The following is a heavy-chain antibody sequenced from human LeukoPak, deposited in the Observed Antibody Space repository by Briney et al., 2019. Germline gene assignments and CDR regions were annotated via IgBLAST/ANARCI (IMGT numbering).Heavy chain of an antibody. CDR1: GGSISSGDYY. Sequence: PSETLSLTCTVSGGSISSGDYYWSWIRQPPGKGLEWIGYIYYSGSTYYNQSLKSRVTISVDTSKNQFSLKLSSVTAADTAVYYCARVTRHDAFDIWGQGTMVTVSS. CDR3: ARVTRHDAFDI. V-gene: IGHV4-30-4*01. J-gene: IGHJ3*02. CDR2: IYYSGST.